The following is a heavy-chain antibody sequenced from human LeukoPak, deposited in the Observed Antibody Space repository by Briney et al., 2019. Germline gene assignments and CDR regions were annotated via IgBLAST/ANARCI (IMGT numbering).Heavy chain of an antibody. Sequence: SETLSLTCTVSGASISISNFYWDWIRQSPGKGLEWLGNIYYGETTSYNPSFKSRVTISVDSSKNQYSLKVNSVTAADTAVYYCARGIVPGVSAPDIWGQGTMVSVSS. J-gene: IGHJ3*02. CDR3: ARGIVPGVSAPDI. V-gene: IGHV4-39*01. CDR2: IYYGETT. D-gene: IGHD3-10*01. CDR1: GASISISNFY.